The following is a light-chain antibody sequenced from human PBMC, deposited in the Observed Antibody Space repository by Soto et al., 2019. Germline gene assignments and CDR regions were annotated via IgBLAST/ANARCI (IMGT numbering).Light chain of an antibody. CDR1: SSDVGGYNY. Sequence: QSALTQPASVSGSPGQSITISCTGTSSDVGGYNYVSWYQQHPGKAPKLMIYEVSNRPSGVSNRFSGSKSGNTASLTISGLQAEYEGDYYCSSYTSSSIDYVFGPGTKLTVL. CDR3: SSYTSSSIDYV. J-gene: IGLJ1*01. CDR2: EVS. V-gene: IGLV2-14*01.